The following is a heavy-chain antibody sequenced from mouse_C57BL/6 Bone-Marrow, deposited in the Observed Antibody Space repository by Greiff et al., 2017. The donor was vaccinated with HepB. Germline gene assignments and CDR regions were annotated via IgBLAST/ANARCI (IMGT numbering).Heavy chain of an antibody. V-gene: IGHV1-81*01. CDR1: GFNIKDYY. J-gene: IGHJ2*01. CDR2: IYPRSGNT. D-gene: IGHD2-3*01. CDR3: ARDGYPYYFDD. Sequence: QVQLQQSGAELVKPGASVKLSCTASGFNIKDYYMHWVKQRTEQGLEWIGEIYPRSGNTYYNEKFKGKATLTAAKSSSTAYMELRSLTSEDSAVYFCARDGYPYYFDDWGQGTTRTVSS.